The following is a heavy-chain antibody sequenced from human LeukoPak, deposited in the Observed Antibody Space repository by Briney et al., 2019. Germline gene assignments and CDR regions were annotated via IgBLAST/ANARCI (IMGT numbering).Heavy chain of an antibody. CDR1: GGSISSSSYY. V-gene: IGHV4-39*07. D-gene: IGHD5-18*01. Sequence: SETLSLTCTVSGGSISSSSYYWGWIRQPPGKGLEWIGSIYYSGSTYYNPSHKSRVTISVDTSKNQFSLKLSSVTAADTAVYYCARVKGGYSYGPNWFDPWGQGTLVTVSS. CDR2: IYYSGST. J-gene: IGHJ5*02. CDR3: ARVKGGYSYGPNWFDP.